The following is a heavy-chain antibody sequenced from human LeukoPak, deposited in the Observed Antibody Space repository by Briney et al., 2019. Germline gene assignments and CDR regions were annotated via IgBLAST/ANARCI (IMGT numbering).Heavy chain of an antibody. D-gene: IGHD1-26*01. J-gene: IGHJ4*02. CDR2: ISGSGGST. CDR3: AKVAIVGATELLYYFDY. Sequence: GGSLRLSCAASGFTFSSYAMNWVRQAPGKGLEWVSAISGSGGSTYYADSVKGRFTISRDNSKNTLYLQMNSLRAEDTAVYYCAKVAIVGATELLYYFDYWGQGTLVTVSS. CDR1: GFTFSSYA. V-gene: IGHV3-23*01.